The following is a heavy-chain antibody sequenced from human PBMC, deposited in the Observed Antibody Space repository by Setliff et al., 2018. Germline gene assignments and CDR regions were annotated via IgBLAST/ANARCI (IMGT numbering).Heavy chain of an antibody. Sequence: ASVKVSCKAAGYTLSRHYMHWVRQAPGQGLEWMGIINPGGGSASIVEKFQGRVTMTSDTSTSTVYLDLSGLTSEDTAVYYCGRAGVAAADRKGRLDYWGQGTLVTV. CDR2: INPGGGSA. CDR3: GRAGVAAADRKGRLDY. J-gene: IGHJ4*02. D-gene: IGHD6-13*01. V-gene: IGHV1-46*01. CDR1: GYTLSRHY.